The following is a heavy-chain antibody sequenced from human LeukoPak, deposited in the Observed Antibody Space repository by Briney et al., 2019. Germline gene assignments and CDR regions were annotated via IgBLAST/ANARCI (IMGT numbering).Heavy chain of an antibody. V-gene: IGHV3-23*01. D-gene: IGHD3-10*01. J-gene: IGHJ4*02. Sequence: GGSLRLSCAASGFTFSSYAMSWVRQAPGKGLEWVSAISGSGGSTYYADSVKGRFTISRDNSKNTLYLQMNSLRAEDTAVYSCAKGRYHGSGSHLNSHDYWGQGTLVTVSS. CDR2: ISGSGGST. CDR3: AKGRYHGSGSHLNSHDY. CDR1: GFTFSSYA.